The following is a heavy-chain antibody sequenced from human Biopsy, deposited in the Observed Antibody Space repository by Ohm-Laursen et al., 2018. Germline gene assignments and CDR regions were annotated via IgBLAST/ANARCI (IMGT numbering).Heavy chain of an antibody. CDR1: GDAFLGYY. D-gene: IGHD3-3*01. J-gene: IGHJ4*02. V-gene: IGHV1-2*02. CDR3: ARDLLEWSLPS. CDR2: IYPNSDDT. Sequence: SSVKVSCKVSGDAFLGYYLHWVRQAPGQGLEWMGSIYPNSDDTDFAQKFQGRVSMTRDTSVSTAYLELSSLRSDDTAIYYCARDLLEWSLPSWGQGTLVTVSS.